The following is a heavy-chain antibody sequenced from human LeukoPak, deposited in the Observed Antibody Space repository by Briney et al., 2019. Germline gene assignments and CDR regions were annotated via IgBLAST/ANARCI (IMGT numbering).Heavy chain of an antibody. CDR3: ARDIRYDSSGYYYEYY. J-gene: IGHJ4*02. Sequence: SVKVSCKASGGTFSSYAISWVRQAPGQGREWMGRIIPILGIANYAQKFQGRVTITADKSTSTAYMELSSLRSEDTAVYYCARDIRYDSSGYYYEYYWGQGTLVTVSS. CDR2: IIPILGIA. V-gene: IGHV1-69*04. D-gene: IGHD3-22*01. CDR1: GGTFSSYA.